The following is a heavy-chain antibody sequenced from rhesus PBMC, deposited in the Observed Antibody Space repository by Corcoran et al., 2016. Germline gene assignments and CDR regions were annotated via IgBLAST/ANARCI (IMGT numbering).Heavy chain of an antibody. CDR1: GGSISSSNW. Sequence: QVQLQESGPGLVKPSETLSLTCAVSGGSISSSNWWTWIRQPPGKGLGWVGFISGRTSSTYYNPSIKGRIHSSSDTSQTHFSLELSSVAAADTAVYYCARGAYSGNWIPSWGQGVLVTVSS. J-gene: IGHJ4*01. CDR2: ISGRTSST. V-gene: IGHV4-65*01. CDR3: ARGAYSGNWIPS. D-gene: IGHD6-25*01.